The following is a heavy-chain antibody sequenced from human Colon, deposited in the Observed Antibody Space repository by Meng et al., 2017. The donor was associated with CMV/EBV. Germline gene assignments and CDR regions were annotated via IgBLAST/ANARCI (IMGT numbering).Heavy chain of an antibody. J-gene: IGHJ4*02. Sequence: HGQRQQSGPTLGGPPGTPSLTRTVSGGASTNRNMGGWVRLPPGKGLEWIGEVYLGGTIHHHPSLQSRVTISLDKAKDHLSLKLASVTAADTAVYYCASLKDYDGRGYYYFESWGQGTLVTVSS. CDR3: ASLKDYDGRGYYYFES. V-gene: IGHV4-4*03. CDR2: VYLGGTI. D-gene: IGHD3-22*01. CDR1: GGASTNRNM.